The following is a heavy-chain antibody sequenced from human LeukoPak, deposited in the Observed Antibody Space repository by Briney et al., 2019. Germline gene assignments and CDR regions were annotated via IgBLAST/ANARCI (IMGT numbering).Heavy chain of an antibody. Sequence: ASAKVSCKASGYTFTSYYMHWVRQAPGQGLEWMGIINPSGGSTSYAQKFQGRVTMTRDTSTSTVYMELSSLRSEDTAVYYCAREATSSGYYRYWGQGTLVTISS. D-gene: IGHD3-22*01. CDR1: GYTFTSYY. V-gene: IGHV1-46*01. CDR2: INPSGGST. J-gene: IGHJ4*02. CDR3: AREATSSGYYRY.